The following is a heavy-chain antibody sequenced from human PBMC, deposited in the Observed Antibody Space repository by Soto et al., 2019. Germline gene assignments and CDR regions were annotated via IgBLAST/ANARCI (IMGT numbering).Heavy chain of an antibody. CDR2: IDWDDDK. Sequence: SGPTLVNPTQTLTLTCTFSGFSLSTSGMCVSWIRQPPGKALEWLARIDWDDDKYYSTSLKTRLTISKDTSKNQVVLTMTNMDPVDTATYYCARIRVFWSGYPAHDAFDIWGQGTMVTVSS. CDR3: ARIRVFWSGYPAHDAFDI. V-gene: IGHV2-70*11. J-gene: IGHJ3*02. D-gene: IGHD3-3*01. CDR1: GFSLSTSGMC.